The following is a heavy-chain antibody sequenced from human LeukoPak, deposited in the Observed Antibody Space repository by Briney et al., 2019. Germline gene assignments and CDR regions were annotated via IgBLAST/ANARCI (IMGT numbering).Heavy chain of an antibody. D-gene: IGHD2-15*01. J-gene: IGHJ3*02. CDR1: GGSISSGSYY. CDR2: IYTSGST. V-gene: IGHV4-61*02. Sequence: SQTLSLTCTVSGGSISSGSYYWSWIRQPAGKGLERIGRIYTSGSTNYNPSLKSRVTISVDTSKNQFSLKLSSVTAADTAVYYCARDLGLLPNDAFDIWGQGTMVTVSS. CDR3: ARDLGLLPNDAFDI.